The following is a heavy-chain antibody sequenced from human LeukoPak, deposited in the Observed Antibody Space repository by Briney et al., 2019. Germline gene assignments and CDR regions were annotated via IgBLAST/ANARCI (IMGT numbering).Heavy chain of an antibody. CDR1: GFTFSSYA. CDR3: ARPRPSITMIDGAFDI. Sequence: GGSLRLSCAASGFTFSSYAMHWVRQAPGEGLEWVAVISYDGSNKYYAGSVKGRFTISRDNSKNTLYLQMNSLRAEDTAVYYCARPRPSITMIDGAFDIWGQGTMVTVSS. D-gene: IGHD3-22*01. J-gene: IGHJ3*02. V-gene: IGHV3-30-3*01. CDR2: ISYDGSNK.